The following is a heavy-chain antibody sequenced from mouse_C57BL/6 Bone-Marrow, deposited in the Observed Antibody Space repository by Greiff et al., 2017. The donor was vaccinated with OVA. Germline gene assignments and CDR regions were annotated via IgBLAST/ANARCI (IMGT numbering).Heavy chain of an antibody. CDR3: ARDIVNLYYAMDY. J-gene: IGHJ4*01. V-gene: IGHV3-6*01. CDR2: ISYDGSN. D-gene: IGHD5-1*01. Sequence: EVKLMESGPGLVKPSQSLSLTCSVTGYSITSGYYWNWIRKFPGNKLEWMGYISYDGSNNYNPYLKNRISLTRDTSKNKFFLKLNSLTTDDTATYYCARDIVNLYYAMDYWGQGTSVTVSS. CDR1: GYSITSGYY.